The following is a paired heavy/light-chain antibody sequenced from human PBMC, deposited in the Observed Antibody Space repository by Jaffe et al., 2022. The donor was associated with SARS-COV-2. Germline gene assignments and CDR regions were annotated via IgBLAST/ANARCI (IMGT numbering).Heavy chain of an antibody. J-gene: IGHJ6*03. CDR3: ARVRTTRGYYYYYMDV. Sequence: QVQLQESGPGLVKPSETLSLTCTVSRDSISSSYYWSWIRQPPGKGLEWVGHIYYSGGTNYSPSLKSRVTISLDTSKNQFSLKLSSATAADTAVYYCARVRTTRGYYYYYMDVWGKGTTVTVSS. D-gene: IGHD1-1*01. V-gene: IGHV4-59*01. CDR1: RDSISSSYY. CDR2: IYYSGGT.
Light chain of an antibody. CDR2: SNN. Sequence: QSVLTQPPSASGTPGQRVTISCSGSSSSVGSNPVNWYQQLPGTAPKLLIYSNNQRPSVVPDRFSGSKSGTSASLAISGLQSEDEADYYCAAWDDSLSGYVFGTETKVTVL. CDR1: SSSVGSNP. J-gene: IGLJ1*01. CDR3: AAWDDSLSGYV. V-gene: IGLV1-44*01.